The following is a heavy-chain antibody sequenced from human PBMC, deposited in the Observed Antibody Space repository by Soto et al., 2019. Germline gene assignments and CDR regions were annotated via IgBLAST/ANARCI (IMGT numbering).Heavy chain of an antibody. CDR2: ISAYNGNT. V-gene: IGHV1-18*01. J-gene: IGHJ4*02. D-gene: IGHD2-15*01. Sequence: GASVKVSCKASGYTFTSYGISWVRQAPGQGLEWMGWISAYNGNTNYAQKLQGRVTMTTDTSTSTAYMELRSLRSDDTAVYYCARLHRRDNRWYHFDHWGQGTLVPVYS. CDR3: ARLHRRDNRWYHFDH. CDR1: GYTFTSYG.